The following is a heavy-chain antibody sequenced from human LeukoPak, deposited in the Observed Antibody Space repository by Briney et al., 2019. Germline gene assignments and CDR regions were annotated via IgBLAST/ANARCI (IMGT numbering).Heavy chain of an antibody. D-gene: IGHD2-2*01. CDR2: IKSKTDGGTT. CDR3: TTDLYCSSTSCYEFYYYMDV. J-gene: IGHJ6*03. V-gene: IGHV3-15*01. Sequence: GGSLRLSCAASGFTFSSYWMSWVRQAPGKGLEWVGRIKSKTDGGTTDYAAPVKGRFTISRDDSKNTLYLQMNSLKTEDTAVYYCTTDLYCSSTSCYEFYYYMDVWGKGTTVTISS. CDR1: GFTFSSYW.